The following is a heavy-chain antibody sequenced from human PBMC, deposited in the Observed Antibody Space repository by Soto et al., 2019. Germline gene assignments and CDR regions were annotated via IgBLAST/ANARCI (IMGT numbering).Heavy chain of an antibody. CDR2: ISYDGSNK. D-gene: IGHD5-18*01. V-gene: IGHV3-30*03. J-gene: IGHJ4*02. CDR3: ASSTGYSYGFDY. CDR1: GFTFSSYG. Sequence: WVSLRLSYAASGFTFSSYGMHWVRQAPGKGLEWVAVISYDGSNKYYADSVKGRFTISRDNSKNTLYLQMNSLRAEDTAVYYCASSTGYSYGFDYWGKVTLVTVSS.